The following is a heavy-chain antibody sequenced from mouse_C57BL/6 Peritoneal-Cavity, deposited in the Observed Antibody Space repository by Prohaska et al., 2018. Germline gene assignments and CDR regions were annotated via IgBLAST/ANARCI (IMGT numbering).Heavy chain of an antibody. CDR2: IYPRDGCT. CDR3: ARSIYYGNWYFDV. CDR1: GYTFTDHT. D-gene: IGHD2-1*01. V-gene: IGHV1-78*01. Sequence: QVQLQQSDAELVKPGASVKISCKVSGYTFTDHTIHWMKQRPEQGLKWIGYIYPRDGCTKYNEKFKGKATLTAYNSSSTAYMQLNRLTSEDSAVYFCARSIYYGNWYFDVWGTGTTVTVSS. J-gene: IGHJ1*03.